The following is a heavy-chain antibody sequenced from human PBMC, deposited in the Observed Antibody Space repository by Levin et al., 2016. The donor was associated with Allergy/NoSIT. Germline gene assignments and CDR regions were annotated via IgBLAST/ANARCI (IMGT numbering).Heavy chain of an antibody. J-gene: IGHJ4*02. V-gene: IGHV3-73*01. Sequence: VRQMPGKGLEWVGRIRSKANSYATAYAASVKGRFTISRDDSKNTAYLQMNSLKTEDTAVYYCTRPDSKLGIVYWGQGTLVTVSS. D-gene: IGHD7-27*01. CDR3: TRPDSKLGIVY. CDR2: IRSKANSYAT.